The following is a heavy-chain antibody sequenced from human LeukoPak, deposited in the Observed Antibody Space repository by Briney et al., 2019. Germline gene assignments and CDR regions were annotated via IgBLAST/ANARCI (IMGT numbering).Heavy chain of an antibody. D-gene: IGHD3-16*01. Sequence: SETLSLTCTVSGGSLSTYYWSWIRQPPGKGLEWIGYIYNSGSTNYSPSLRSRVTISVDTSKNQFSLKLSSVTAADTAVYYCARGGVGAFDIWGQGTMVTVSS. CDR2: IYNSGST. CDR3: ARGGVGAFDI. J-gene: IGHJ3*02. V-gene: IGHV4-59*08. CDR1: GGSLSTYY.